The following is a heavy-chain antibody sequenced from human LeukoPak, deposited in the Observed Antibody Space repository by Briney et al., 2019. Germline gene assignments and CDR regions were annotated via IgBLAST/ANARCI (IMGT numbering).Heavy chain of an antibody. V-gene: IGHV4-39*07. CDR3: ARLIIGSTTAGY. J-gene: IGHJ4*02. CDR1: GGSVSSSIDY. CDR2: VYYRGFT. D-gene: IGHD2/OR15-2a*01. Sequence: SETLSLTCSVSGGSVSSSIDYWAWIRQPPGKGLEWIGSVYYRGFTYYNPSFGSRASISIDASKNQFSLMLSSVTAADTAVYYCARLIIGSTTAGYWGQGTLFTVSS.